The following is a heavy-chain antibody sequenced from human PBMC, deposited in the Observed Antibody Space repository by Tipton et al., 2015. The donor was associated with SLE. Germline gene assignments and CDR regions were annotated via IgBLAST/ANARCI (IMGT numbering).Heavy chain of an antibody. Sequence: QSGAEVKNLGASVRVSCRASGYTFSGYYMHWVRQAPGQGLEWMGWINPNSGGTTYEQKLQGRVTMTRDASINTACMELSRLRSDDTAIYYCARAAGNGNYYTFDIWGQGTMVTVSS. D-gene: IGHD1-26*01. CDR2: INPNSGGT. V-gene: IGHV1-2*02. CDR1: GYTFSGYY. J-gene: IGHJ3*02. CDR3: ARAAGNGNYYTFDI.